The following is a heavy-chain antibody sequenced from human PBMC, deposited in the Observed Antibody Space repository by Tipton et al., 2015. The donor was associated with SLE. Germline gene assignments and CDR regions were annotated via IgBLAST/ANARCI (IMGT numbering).Heavy chain of an antibody. D-gene: IGHD6-19*01. CDR2: IKQDGSEK. Sequence: SLRLSCAASGFTFSSYWMSWVRQAPGKGLEWVANIKQDGSEKYYVDSVKGRFTISRDNAKNSLYLQMNSLRAEDTAVYYCAKDSVAVAGTYFDYWGQGTLVTVSS. CDR1: GFTFSSYW. J-gene: IGHJ4*02. V-gene: IGHV3-7*01. CDR3: AKDSVAVAGTYFDY.